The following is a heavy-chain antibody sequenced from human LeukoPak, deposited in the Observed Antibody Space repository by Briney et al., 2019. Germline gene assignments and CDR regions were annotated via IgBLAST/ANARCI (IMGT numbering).Heavy chain of an antibody. V-gene: IGHV4-38-2*01. J-gene: IGHJ3*02. CDR3: ASYSGSYSRLLWGAFDI. Sequence: SQTLSLICAVSGYSISSGYYWGWIRQPPGKGLEWIGSIYHSGSTYYNPSLKSRVTISVDTSKNQFSLKLSSVTAADTAVYYCASYSGSYSRLLWGAFDIWGQGTMVTVSS. D-gene: IGHD1-26*01. CDR2: IYHSGST. CDR1: GYSISSGYY.